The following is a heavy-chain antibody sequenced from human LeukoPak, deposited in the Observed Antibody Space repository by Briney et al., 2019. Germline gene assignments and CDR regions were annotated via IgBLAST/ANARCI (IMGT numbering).Heavy chain of an antibody. Sequence: PWASVKVSCKASGYTFTNYYMHWVRQAPGQGLEWMGIINPRGGSTSYAQKFQGRVTITADESTSTAYMELSSLRSEDTAVYYCARFAGLPAYDILTGPPLDVWGKGTTVTISS. J-gene: IGHJ6*04. D-gene: IGHD3-9*01. CDR2: INPRGGST. CDR1: GYTFTNYY. V-gene: IGHV1-46*01. CDR3: ARFAGLPAYDILTGPPLDV.